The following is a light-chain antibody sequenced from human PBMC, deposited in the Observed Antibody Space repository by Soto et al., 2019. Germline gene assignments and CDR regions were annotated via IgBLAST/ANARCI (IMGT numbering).Light chain of an antibody. CDR3: PQYASSSWT. CDR2: GAS. J-gene: IGKJ1*01. Sequence: EIVLSQSPGTVSLTTGERATLSCRASQSVSSSYLAWYQQKPGQAPRLLIYGASSRATGIPDRFSGSGSGTDFTLTISRLEPEDFAVYYCPQYASSSWTSGHLTMADI. CDR1: QSVSSSY. V-gene: IGKV3-20*01.